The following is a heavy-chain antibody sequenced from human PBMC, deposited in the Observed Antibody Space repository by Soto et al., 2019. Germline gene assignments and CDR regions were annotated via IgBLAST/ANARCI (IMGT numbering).Heavy chain of an antibody. CDR2: IYYSGNI. V-gene: IGHV4-31*03. J-gene: IGHJ4*02. Sequence: SETLSLTCTVSGGSISSGGYFWSWVRQPPGKGLEWIGYIYYSGNIYYNPSLRSRVTISVDTSKNQFSLKMSSVTAADTAVYFWARLCVQSHYFDSWGQGTLVTVSS. D-gene: IGHD1-1*01. CDR3: ARLCVQSHYFDS. CDR1: GGSISSGGYF.